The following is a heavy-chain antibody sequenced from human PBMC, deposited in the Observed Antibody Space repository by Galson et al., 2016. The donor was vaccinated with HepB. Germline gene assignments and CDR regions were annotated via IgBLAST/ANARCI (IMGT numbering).Heavy chain of an antibody. CDR1: GGSMTKYF. J-gene: IGHJ6*02. CDR3: ARFNYYYYGLDV. V-gene: IGHV4-59*01. Sequence: SETLSLTCNVSGGSMTKYFWSWVRQSPGTGLEWIGYIYYSGSTNYNPSLKSPVTISVDTSKNQFSLRLNSVTAADTAVYYFARFNYYYYGLDVWGQGTTVTASS. CDR2: IYYSGST.